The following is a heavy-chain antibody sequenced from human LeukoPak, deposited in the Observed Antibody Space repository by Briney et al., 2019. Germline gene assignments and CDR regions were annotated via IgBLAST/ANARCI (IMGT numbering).Heavy chain of an antibody. V-gene: IGHV4-59*08. CDR3: ARRTYFDL. J-gene: IGHJ2*01. Sequence: SETLSLTCTVSGGSISNYYWSWVRQPPGKGLEWIGHIYYSGSTTYNPSLKSRVTISVDTSKNQFSLKLNAVTAADTAVYYCARRTYFDLWGRGTLVTVSS. CDR1: GGSISNYY. CDR2: IYYSGST.